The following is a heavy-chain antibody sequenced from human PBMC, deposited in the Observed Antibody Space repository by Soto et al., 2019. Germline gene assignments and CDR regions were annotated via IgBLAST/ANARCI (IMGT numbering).Heavy chain of an antibody. Sequence: SETLSLTCTVSGGSITNYDWSWIRQPPGKGLEWIGSIYYSGSTYYNPSLKSRVTISVDTSKNQFSLKLSSVTAADTAVYYCARHDSGSYHYPEYFQHWGQGTLVTVSS. CDR2: IYYSGST. V-gene: IGHV4-39*01. CDR1: GGSITNYD. CDR3: ARHDSGSYHYPEYFQH. J-gene: IGHJ1*01. D-gene: IGHD1-26*01.